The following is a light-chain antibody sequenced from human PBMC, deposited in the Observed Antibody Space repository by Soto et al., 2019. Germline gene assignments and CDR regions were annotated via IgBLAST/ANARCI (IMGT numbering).Light chain of an antibody. CDR3: AVWDDRLNGHV. Sequence: QSVLTQPPSASGSTGPSDTISCYGSSSIMGNNTVDCFQQFTGRAPRIVMSSNDQGTSGVPERFIGSNSGSSASLAISGIQLEDEADYYCAVWDDRLNGHVFGTGNKVTVL. V-gene: IGLV1-44*01. J-gene: IGLJ1*01. CDR1: SSIMGNNT. CDR2: SND.